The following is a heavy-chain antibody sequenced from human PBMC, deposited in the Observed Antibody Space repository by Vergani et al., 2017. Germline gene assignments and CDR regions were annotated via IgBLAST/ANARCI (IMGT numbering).Heavy chain of an antibody. J-gene: IGHJ6*02. D-gene: IGHD3-10*01. CDR1: GGSISSGDYY. CDR2: IYYSGST. CDR3: ARVGVVRGVSYYYYYYGMDV. V-gene: IGHV4-30-4*08. Sequence: QVQLQESGPGLVKPSQTLSLTCTVSGGSISSGDYYWSWIRQPPGKGLEWLGYIYYSGSTYYNPSLKSRVTISVDTSKNQFSLKLSSVTAADTAVYYCARVGVVRGVSYYYYYYGMDVWGQGTTVTVSS.